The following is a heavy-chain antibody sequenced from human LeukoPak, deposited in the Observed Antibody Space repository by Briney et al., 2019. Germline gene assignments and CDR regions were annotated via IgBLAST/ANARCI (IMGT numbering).Heavy chain of an antibody. CDR1: GYTFTDYY. CDR2: INPKSGGT. CDR3: ARGDCSGATCYDLFDV. Sequence: ASVKVSCKASGYTFTDYYIHWVRQAPGQGLEWMGWINPKSGGTDSAQKFQGRVTMTRDTSTSSAYVELSRLSSDDTAVYYCARGDCSGATCYDLFDVWGQGTKVTVSS. J-gene: IGHJ3*01. V-gene: IGHV1-2*02. D-gene: IGHD2-2*01.